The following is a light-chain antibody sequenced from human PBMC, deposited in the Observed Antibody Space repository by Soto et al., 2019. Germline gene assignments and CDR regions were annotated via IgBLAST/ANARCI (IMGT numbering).Light chain of an antibody. V-gene: IGKV3-11*01. CDR2: DAS. CDR1: QSVSSY. Sequence: PGERATLSCRASQSVSSYLAWYQQKPGQAPRLLIYDASNRATGIPARFSGSGSGTDFTLTISSLEPEDFAVYYCQQRSTFGQGTKVDIK. CDR3: QQRST. J-gene: IGKJ1*01.